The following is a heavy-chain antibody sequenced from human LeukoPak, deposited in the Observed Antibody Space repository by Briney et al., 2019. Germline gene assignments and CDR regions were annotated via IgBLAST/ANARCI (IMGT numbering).Heavy chain of an antibody. CDR1: GFTVSNNY. CDR3: ARDQSGTYCSGGSCYL. D-gene: IGHD2-15*01. Sequence: GGSLRLSCAASGFTVSNNYMNWVRQAPGKGLEWVSVIFGDGDTYYSDSVKGRFTISRDNSKNTLYLQMNSLRAEDTAVYYCARDQSGTYCSGGSCYLWGQGTLVTVSS. J-gene: IGHJ4*02. V-gene: IGHV3-66*01. CDR2: IFGDGDT.